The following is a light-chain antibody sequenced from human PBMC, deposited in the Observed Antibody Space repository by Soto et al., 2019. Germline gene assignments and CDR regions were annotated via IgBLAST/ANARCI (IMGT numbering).Light chain of an antibody. V-gene: IGKV3-20*01. CDR1: QSVSSTY. Sequence: EIVLTQSPASLSLSPGERATLSCRASQSVSSTYLAWYQQKPGQAPRVLIYGASSRAPGIPDRFSGSGSGTDFTLTISRLEREDFAVYYCHQCGNSWWTFGQGTKVEIK. CDR2: GAS. CDR3: HQCGNSWWT. J-gene: IGKJ1*01.